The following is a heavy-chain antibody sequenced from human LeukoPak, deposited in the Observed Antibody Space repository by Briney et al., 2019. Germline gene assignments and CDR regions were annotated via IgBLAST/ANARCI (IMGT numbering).Heavy chain of an antibody. CDR3: ARSSPDYYDRGYFDY. J-gene: IGHJ4*02. V-gene: IGHV1-2*02. Sequence: PSVKLSCKASGYTFTGYYMHWVRQAPGQGLEWMGCINSNSGGTNYAQKFQGRVTMTRDTSISTAYMELSRLRSDDTAVYYCARSSPDYYDRGYFDYWGQGTLVTVSS. D-gene: IGHD3-22*01. CDR1: GYTFTGYY. CDR2: INSNSGGT.